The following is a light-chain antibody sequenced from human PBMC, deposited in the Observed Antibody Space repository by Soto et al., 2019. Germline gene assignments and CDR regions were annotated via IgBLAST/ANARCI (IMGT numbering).Light chain of an antibody. Sequence: QLVLTQPPSASAPPGQGVTISCSGSSSNVGTNTVTWYQQLSGTAPKLLIYRNNQRPSGVPDRFSGSKSGTTASLAISGLRSEDEADYYCAGWDDSLSGLVFGTGTKLTVL. V-gene: IGLV1-47*01. CDR3: AGWDDSLSGLV. CDR1: SSNVGTNT. J-gene: IGLJ1*01. CDR2: RNN.